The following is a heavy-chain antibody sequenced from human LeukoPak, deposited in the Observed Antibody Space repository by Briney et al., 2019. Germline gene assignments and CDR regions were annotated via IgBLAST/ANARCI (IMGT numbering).Heavy chain of an antibody. CDR1: GFTFSSYA. V-gene: IGHV3-23*01. D-gene: IGHD3-3*01. Sequence: GGSLRLSCAASGFTFSSYAMSWVRQAPGKGLEWVSAISGSGGGTYYADSVKGRFTISRDNSRNTLYLQMNSLRAEDTAVYYCAKAGVVSISSEWWGQGTLVTVSS. CDR2: ISGSGGGT. CDR3: AKAGVVSISSEW. J-gene: IGHJ4*02.